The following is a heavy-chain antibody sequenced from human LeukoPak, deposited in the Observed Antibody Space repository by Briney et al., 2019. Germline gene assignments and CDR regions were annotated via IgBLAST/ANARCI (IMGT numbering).Heavy chain of an antibody. Sequence: GGSLRLSCAVSGFTFSSYGMHWVRQAPGKGLEWVAVISYDGSNKYYADSVKGRFTISRDNSKNTLYLQMSSLRAEDTAVYYCAKASGFFKVDYWGQGTLVTVSS. V-gene: IGHV3-30*18. J-gene: IGHJ4*02. CDR1: GFTFSSYG. CDR2: ISYDGSNK. D-gene: IGHD3-3*01. CDR3: AKASGFFKVDY.